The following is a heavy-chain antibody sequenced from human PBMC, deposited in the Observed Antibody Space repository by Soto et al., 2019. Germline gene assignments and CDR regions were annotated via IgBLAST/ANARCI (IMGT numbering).Heavy chain of an antibody. V-gene: IGHV3-15*01. CDR1: GFTFTSAW. J-gene: IGHJ4*02. CDR2: IKSKADGETT. Sequence: GVLRLSCAASGFTFTSAWMTWVRQAPGKGLEWVGHIKSKADGETTHYAAPVKGRFTLSRDDSKNTLYLQMTSLRADDTAVYYCAKDRRAGGNYGFYSDFWGQGALVTVPQ. D-gene: IGHD1-7*01. CDR3: AKDRRAGGNYGFYSDF.